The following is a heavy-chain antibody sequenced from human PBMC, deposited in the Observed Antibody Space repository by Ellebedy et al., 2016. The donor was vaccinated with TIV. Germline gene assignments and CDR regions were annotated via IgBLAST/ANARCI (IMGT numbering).Heavy chain of an antibody. V-gene: IGHV4-38-2*02. Sequence: MPSETLSLTCTVSGGSISSYFWNWIRQPPGKGLEWIGSIYPDGSTYYSPSLRSRVTISVDTSKNEFSLKLSSVTAADTAVYYCARRNWNFALRTDYFDSWGRGTLVTVSS. CDR1: GGSISSYF. D-gene: IGHD1-7*01. CDR2: IYPDGST. CDR3: ARRNWNFALRTDYFDS. J-gene: IGHJ4*02.